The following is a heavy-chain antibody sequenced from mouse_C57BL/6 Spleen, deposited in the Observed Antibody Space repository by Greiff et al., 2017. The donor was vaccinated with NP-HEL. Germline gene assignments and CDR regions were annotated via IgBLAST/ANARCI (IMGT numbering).Heavy chain of an antibody. Sequence: QVQLKESGPGLVQPSQSLSITCTVSGFSLTSYGVHWVRQSPGKGLEWLGVIWSGGSTDYNAAFISRLSISKDNSKSQVFFKMNSLQADDTAIYYCARGGGHWYFDVWGTGTTVTVSS. CDR1: GFSLTSYG. CDR2: IWSGGST. CDR3: ARGGGHWYFDV. V-gene: IGHV2-2*01. J-gene: IGHJ1*03.